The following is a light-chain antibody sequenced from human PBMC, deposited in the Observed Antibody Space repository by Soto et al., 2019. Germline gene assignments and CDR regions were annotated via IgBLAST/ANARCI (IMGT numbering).Light chain of an antibody. V-gene: IGLV1-44*01. CDR2: GHN. CDR1: SSSIGSNT. J-gene: IGLJ2*01. CDR3: AAWDDSLNGRV. Sequence: QSVLTQPPSASGTPGQRVTISCSGSSSSIGSNTVNWYQQLPGTAPKLLIYGHNQRPSGVPDRFSGSKSGTSASLAISGHQSEDEADYYCAAWDDSLNGRVFGGGTKLTVL.